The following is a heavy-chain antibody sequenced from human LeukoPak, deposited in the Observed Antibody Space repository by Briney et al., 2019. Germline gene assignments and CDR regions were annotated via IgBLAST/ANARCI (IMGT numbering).Heavy chain of an antibody. J-gene: IGHJ5*02. Sequence: SETLSLTCTVSGYSISGGYYWGWIRQPPGKGLEWIGSIYHSGSTYYSPSLKSRVTISVDTSKNQFSLKLSSVTAADTAVYYCARDMTIFGGVNWFDPWGQGTLVTVSS. CDR2: IYHSGST. CDR3: ARDMTIFGGVNWFDP. V-gene: IGHV4-38-2*02. D-gene: IGHD3-3*01. CDR1: GYSISGGYY.